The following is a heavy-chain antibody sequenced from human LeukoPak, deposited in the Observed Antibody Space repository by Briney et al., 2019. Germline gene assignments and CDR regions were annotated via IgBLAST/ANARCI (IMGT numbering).Heavy chain of an antibody. D-gene: IGHD6-6*01. CDR2: ISAYNGNT. CDR3: ARDDSQESIAARPSYYYYYGMDV. V-gene: IGHV1-18*01. J-gene: IGHJ6*02. Sequence: GASVKVSCKASVYTFTSYGISWVRQAPGQGREWMGWISAYNGNTNYAQKLQGRVTMTTDTSTSTAYMELRSLRSDDTAVYYCARDDSQESIAARPSYYYYYGMDVWGQGTTVTVSS. CDR1: VYTFTSYG.